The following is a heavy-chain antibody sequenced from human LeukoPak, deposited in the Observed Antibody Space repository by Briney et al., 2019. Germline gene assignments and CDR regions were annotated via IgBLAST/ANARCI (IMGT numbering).Heavy chain of an antibody. CDR3: AKGTVTELQA. CDR1: GFSFDEYA. V-gene: IGHV3-43*01. J-gene: IGHJ5*02. CDR2: IMFDGSGI. Sequence: GESLTLSCAASGFSFDEYAMHWVRQTPGKRLEWVGLIMFDGSGIFYADSVKGRFAISRDNFKDSLYLQIHSLRIDDTALYYCAKGTVTELQAWGQGTLVTVSS. D-gene: IGHD1-7*01.